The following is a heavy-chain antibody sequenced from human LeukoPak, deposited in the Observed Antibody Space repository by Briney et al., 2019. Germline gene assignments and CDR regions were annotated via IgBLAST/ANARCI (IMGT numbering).Heavy chain of an antibody. V-gene: IGHV1-2*02. CDR3: AAVYSYGYDY. Sequence: ASVKVSCKASGYTFTDHHMHWVRQAPGQGLEWMGWINPDSGGADYAQKFQGRVTMTRDTSTSTAYMELTRLRSDDTAVYYCAAVYSYGYDYWGQGTLVTVSS. CDR2: INPDSGGA. J-gene: IGHJ4*02. D-gene: IGHD5-18*01. CDR1: GYTFTDHH.